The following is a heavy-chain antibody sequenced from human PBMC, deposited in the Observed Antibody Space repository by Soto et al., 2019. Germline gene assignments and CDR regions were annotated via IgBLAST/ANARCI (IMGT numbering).Heavy chain of an antibody. CDR3: ARTGPRGYSYGYFDY. V-gene: IGHV4-59*01. CDR2: IYYSGST. D-gene: IGHD5-18*01. CDR1: GGSISSYY. Sequence: SATLSLTCTVSGGSISSYYWSWIRQPPGKGLEWIGYIYYSGSTNYNPSLKSRVTISVDTSKNQFSLKLSSVTAADTAVYYCARTGPRGYSYGYFDYWGQGTLVTVSS. J-gene: IGHJ4*02.